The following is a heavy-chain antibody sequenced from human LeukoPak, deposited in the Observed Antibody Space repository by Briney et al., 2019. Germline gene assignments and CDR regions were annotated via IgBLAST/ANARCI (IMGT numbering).Heavy chain of an antibody. J-gene: IGHJ3*02. CDR1: GFTIGNYW. CDR2: IKQDGSDK. D-gene: IGHD1-26*01. CDR3: AHSGSYYRINNDAFNI. V-gene: IGHV3-7*01. Sequence: GGSLRLSCAASGFTIGNYWMSWVRQTPEKGLEWVANIKQDGSDKYYVDSVKGRFTISRDNAKNSLYLQMNSLRAEDTAVYYCAHSGSYYRINNDAFNIWGQGTMVTVSS.